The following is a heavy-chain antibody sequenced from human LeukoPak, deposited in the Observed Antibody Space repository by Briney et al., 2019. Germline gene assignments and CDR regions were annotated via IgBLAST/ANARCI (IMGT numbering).Heavy chain of an antibody. CDR2: ISYDGSNK. CDR1: GFTFSSYV. CDR3: ASNPQLEYQY. V-gene: IGHV3-30*03. Sequence: QPGGSLRLSCAASGFTFSSYVMSWVRQAPGKGLEWVAVISYDGSNKYYADSVKGRFTISRDNSKNTLYLQMNSLRAEDTAVYYCASNPQLEYQYWGQGTLVTVSS. J-gene: IGHJ4*02. D-gene: IGHD1-1*01.